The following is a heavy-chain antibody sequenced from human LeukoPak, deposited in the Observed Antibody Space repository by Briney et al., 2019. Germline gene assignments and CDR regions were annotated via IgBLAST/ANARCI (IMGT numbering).Heavy chain of an antibody. J-gene: IGHJ5*02. D-gene: IGHD3-10*01. CDR3: ARTYYFASGSYPQGFDP. CDR1: GDSVSSNTAS. V-gene: IGHV6-1*01. Sequence: SQTLSLTCAISGDSVSSNTASWNWIRQSPSRGLEWLGMTYYRSKWYNQYAESVKSRIAINPDTSKNQSSLHLNSVTPEDTAIYYCARTYYFASGSYPQGFDPWGQGTLVIVSS. CDR2: TYYRSKWYN.